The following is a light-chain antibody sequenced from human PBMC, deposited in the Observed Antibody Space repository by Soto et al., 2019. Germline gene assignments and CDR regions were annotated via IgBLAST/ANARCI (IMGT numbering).Light chain of an antibody. J-gene: IGLJ1*01. CDR3: SSYTASSTLL. V-gene: IGLV2-14*01. Sequence: SALTQPASVSGSPGQSITISCAGTRDDIGAYDYVSWYQQHPGNAPKLLVYEVTNRPSGVSDRFSGSKSGNTASLTISGLQAEDEADYYCSSYTASSTLLFGTGTKVTVL. CDR2: EVT. CDR1: RDDIGAYDY.